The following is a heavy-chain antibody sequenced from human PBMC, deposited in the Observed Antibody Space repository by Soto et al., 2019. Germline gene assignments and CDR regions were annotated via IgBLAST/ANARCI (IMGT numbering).Heavy chain of an antibody. CDR2: IGRSGETI. D-gene: IGHD6-6*01. J-gene: IGHJ4*02. CDR1: GFTFSSFE. CDR3: ARDSRGGAARRPTFYY. V-gene: IGHV3-48*03. Sequence: PGGSLRLSCVGSGFTFSSFEMNWVRQTPGKGLEWLSYIGRSGETIYYADSVKGRFTISRDNAKSSLSLQMNGLRDEDTGTYYCARDSRGGAARRPTFYYWGRGTLVTVSS.